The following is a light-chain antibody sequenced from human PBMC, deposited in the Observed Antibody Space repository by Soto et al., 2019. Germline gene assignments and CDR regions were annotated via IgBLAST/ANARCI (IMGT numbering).Light chain of an antibody. CDR2: AAS. CDR3: QQLNSYPYT. V-gene: IGKV1-9*01. CDR1: QGISSY. Sequence: DIQLTQSPSFLSASVGDRVTITCRASQGISSYLAWYQQKPGQAPKLLIYAASTLQSGVPSKLSGSGPGTDFTLTIRSLQPADFATYSCQQLNSYPYTFGQGTKLEIK. J-gene: IGKJ2*01.